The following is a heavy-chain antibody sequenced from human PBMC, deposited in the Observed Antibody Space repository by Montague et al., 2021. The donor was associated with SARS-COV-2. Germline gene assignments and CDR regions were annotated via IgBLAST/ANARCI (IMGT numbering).Heavy chain of an antibody. D-gene: IGHD3-9*01. CDR3: ARLPYILPGYAYFDF. CDR1: CDSISNYY. J-gene: IGHJ4*02. CDR2: IYYSGST. Sequence: SETLFLICTVSCDSISNYYWSWIRRPPGKGLEWLGYIYYSGSTNYNPSLKSRVTISVDTSKNQFSLRLSSVTAADTAVYYCARLPYILPGYAYFDFWGQGSLVIVSS. V-gene: IGHV4-59*08.